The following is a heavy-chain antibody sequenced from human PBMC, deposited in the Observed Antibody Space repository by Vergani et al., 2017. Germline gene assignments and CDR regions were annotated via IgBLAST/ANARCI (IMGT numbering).Heavy chain of an antibody. CDR3: ARAGATKYFQH. CDR2: INSDGSST. Sequence: AASGFTFSSYWMHWVRQAPGKGLVWVSRINSDGSSTSYADSVKGRFTISRDNAKNTLYLQMNSLRAEDTAVYYCARAGATKYFQHWGQGTLVTVSS. V-gene: IGHV3-74*01. D-gene: IGHD1-26*01. J-gene: IGHJ1*01. CDR1: GFTFSSYW.